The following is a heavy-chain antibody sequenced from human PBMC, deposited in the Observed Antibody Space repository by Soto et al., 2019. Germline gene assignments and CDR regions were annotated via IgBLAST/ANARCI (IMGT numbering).Heavy chain of an antibody. V-gene: IGHV4-4*02. CDR3: ARDDSSSWYY. CDR2: VSHSGST. D-gene: IGHD6-13*01. CDR1: GGSISRSNW. J-gene: IGHJ4*02. Sequence: SETLSLTCAVAGGSISRSNWWSWVRQPPGKGLEWIGEVSHSGSTNYNPSLKSRVTISVDKSKNQCSLKLSSVTAADTAVYYCARDDSSSWYYWGQGTLVTVSS.